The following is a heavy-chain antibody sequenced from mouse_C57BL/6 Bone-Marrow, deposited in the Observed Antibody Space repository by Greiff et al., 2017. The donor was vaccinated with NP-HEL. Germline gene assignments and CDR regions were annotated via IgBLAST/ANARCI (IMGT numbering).Heavy chain of an antibody. CDR3: TTEGYDCPFAY. V-gene: IGHV14-4*01. CDR1: GFNIKDDY. D-gene: IGHD2-4*01. J-gene: IGHJ3*01. CDR2: IDPENGDI. Sequence: VQLQQSGAELVRPGASVKLSCTASGFNIKDDYMHWVKQRPEQGLEWIGWIDPENGDIEYASKFQGKATITADTSSNTAYLQLSSLTSEDTAVYYCTTEGYDCPFAYWGQGTLVTVSA.